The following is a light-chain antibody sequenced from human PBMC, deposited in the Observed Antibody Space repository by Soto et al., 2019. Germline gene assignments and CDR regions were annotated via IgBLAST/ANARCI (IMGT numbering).Light chain of an antibody. J-gene: IGKJ1*01. Sequence: EIPMTQSPSCLSAYVGDGVTIXCRASQSRSSHLSWYQQKPGKARKLLISDASSLQPGGPSRFSGSGSVTDFTRTISCRQSDDFATYYGQQYYSYPPTFGQGTKVDIK. CDR2: DAS. V-gene: IGKV1-39*01. CDR1: QSRSSH. CDR3: QQYYSYPPT.